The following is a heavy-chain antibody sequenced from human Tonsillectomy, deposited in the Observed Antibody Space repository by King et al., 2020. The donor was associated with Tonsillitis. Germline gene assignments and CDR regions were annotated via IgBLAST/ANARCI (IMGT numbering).Heavy chain of an antibody. V-gene: IGHV3-7*01. J-gene: IGHJ3*01. CDR1: GFTFSNSW. D-gene: IGHD3-9*01. Sequence: VQLVESGGGLVQPGGSLRLSCAASGFTFSNSWMHWIRQAPGKGLEWVATIKHDEIEKRYVDSVKGRFTISRDNARNSLSLQMSSLTPEDTAVYYCAKSQSQYLPFDIFTLWGQGTMVAVSS. CDR2: IKHDEIEK. CDR3: AKSQSQYLPFDIFTL.